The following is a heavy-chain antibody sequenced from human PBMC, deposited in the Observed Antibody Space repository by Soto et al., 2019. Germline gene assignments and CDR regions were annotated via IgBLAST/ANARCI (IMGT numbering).Heavy chain of an antibody. CDR2: IKSKIDGGTT. V-gene: IGHV3-15*05. Sequence: EVQLVESGGGLVKPGGSLRLSCAASGFSFSNGWMSWVRQAPGKGLEWVGRIKSKIDGGTTDYAAHVKGRFTISRDDSKNTLYLQMHSLQTEDTAVYYCSTDEWEWGQETLVTVSS. D-gene: IGHD1-26*01. CDR1: GFSFSNGW. CDR3: STDEWE. J-gene: IGHJ4*02.